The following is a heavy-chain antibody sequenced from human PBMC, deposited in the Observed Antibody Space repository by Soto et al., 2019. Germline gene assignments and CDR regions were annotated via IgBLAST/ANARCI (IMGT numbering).Heavy chain of an antibody. J-gene: IGHJ4*02. V-gene: IGHV4-39*01. D-gene: IGHD1-1*01. CDR1: GDSISSCDYY. CDR2: ICSSGST. CDR3: ATHGQETGTYGHCFDS. Sequence: SETLSLTCTVSGDSISSCDYYWGWVRQPPGKGLAWIGSICSSGSTYYNPSLKSRVTISVDTSKNQFSLRLTSVTAADTAVYYSATHGQETGTYGHCFDSWGQGTLVTVSS.